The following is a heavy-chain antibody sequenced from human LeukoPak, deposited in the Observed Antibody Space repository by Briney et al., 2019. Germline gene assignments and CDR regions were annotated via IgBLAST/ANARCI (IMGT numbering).Heavy chain of an antibody. J-gene: IGHJ4*02. CDR1: GYSFDNYW. V-gene: IGHV5-10-1*01. CDR3: ARHYYGSGSYSHFDY. D-gene: IGHD3-10*01. CDR2: IDLSHSYT. Sequence: GESLKISCKGSGYSFDNYWITWRRQMPGKGLEWMGKIDLSHSYTNYSPSFQGHVTISADKSISTAYLQWSSLKASDSAMYYCARHYYGSGSYSHFDYWGQGTLVTVSS.